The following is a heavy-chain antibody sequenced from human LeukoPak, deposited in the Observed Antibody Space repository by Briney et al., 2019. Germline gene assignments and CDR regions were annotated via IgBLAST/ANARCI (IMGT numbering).Heavy chain of an antibody. V-gene: IGHV4-59*08. Sequence: SETLSLTCTVSGGSTSRYYWSWIRQPPGKRLEWLGYIYYSGSTTYNPSLKSRLTMSVDTSKDQISLKLISLTAADTAVYYCARLPGIAAVWGQGTLVTVSS. CDR1: GGSTSRYY. J-gene: IGHJ4*02. CDR3: ARLPGIAAV. D-gene: IGHD6-13*01. CDR2: IYYSGST.